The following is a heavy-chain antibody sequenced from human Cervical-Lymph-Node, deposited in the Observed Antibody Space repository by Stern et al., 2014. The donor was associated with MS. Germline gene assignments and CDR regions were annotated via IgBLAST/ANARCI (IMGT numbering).Heavy chain of an antibody. Sequence: QVQLVQSGAEVKKPGASVKVSCKASGYTFTNYALHWVRQAPGQRPEWMGWIHPGNGDAKYSQNFQDRVTITRDTSANTVYMELRSLRVEDTAMYYCARGYSITYLDYWGQGTLVTVSS. CDR3: ARGYSITYLDY. CDR1: GYTFTNYA. J-gene: IGHJ4*02. D-gene: IGHD6-13*01. V-gene: IGHV1-3*01. CDR2: IHPGNGDA.